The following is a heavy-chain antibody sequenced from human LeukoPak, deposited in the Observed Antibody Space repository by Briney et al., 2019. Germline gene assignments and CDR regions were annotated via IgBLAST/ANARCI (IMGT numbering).Heavy chain of an antibody. J-gene: IGHJ6*02. CDR3: AREAGAGGSGSNYCYYGMDV. D-gene: IGHD3-10*01. V-gene: IGHV4-4*02. CDR1: GGSISSSNW. CDR2: IYHSGST. Sequence: MPSETLSLTCAVSGGSISSSNWWSWVRQPPGKGLEWIGEIYHSGSTNYNPSLKSRVTISVDTSKNHFSLKLSSVTAADTAVYYCAREAGAGGSGSNYCYYGMDVWGQGTTVTVSS.